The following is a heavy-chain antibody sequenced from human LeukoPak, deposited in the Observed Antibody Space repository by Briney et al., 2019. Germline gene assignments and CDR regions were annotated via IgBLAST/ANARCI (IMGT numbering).Heavy chain of an antibody. CDR2: IKSKADGRTN. V-gene: IGHV3-15*01. Sequence: PGGSLRLSCAASGFTFSNAWMSWVRQAPGKGLEGVGRIKSKADGRTNEYAAPVKGSITSSRDDSTNTLYLQMNSLKTEDTAVYYCTASAYYYYYMDVWGKGTTVTVSS. J-gene: IGHJ6*03. CDR1: GFTFSNAW. CDR3: TASAYYYYYMDV.